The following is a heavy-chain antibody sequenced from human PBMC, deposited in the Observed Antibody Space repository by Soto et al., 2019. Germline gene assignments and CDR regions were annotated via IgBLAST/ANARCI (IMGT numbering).Heavy chain of an antibody. J-gene: IGHJ4*02. D-gene: IGHD3-22*01. Sequence: EVQLLESGGGLVQPGGSLRLSCAASGFTFSSYAMSWVSQAPGKGLEWVSVISGSGGSTYYADSVKGRFTISRDNSKNTLYLQMNSLRAEDTAVYYCANHPYDSSGYYLTWGQGTLVTVSS. V-gene: IGHV3-23*01. CDR1: GFTFSSYA. CDR3: ANHPYDSSGYYLT. CDR2: ISGSGGST.